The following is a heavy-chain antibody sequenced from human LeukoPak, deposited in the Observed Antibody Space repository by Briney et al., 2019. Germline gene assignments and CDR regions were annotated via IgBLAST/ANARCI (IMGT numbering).Heavy chain of an antibody. J-gene: IGHJ6*03. Sequence: PSETLSLTCAVYGGSFSGYYWSWIRQPPGKGLEWIGSIYYSGSTYYNPSLKSRVTISVDTSKNQFSLKLNSVTAADTAVYYCARTTMVRGTYYMDVWGKGTTVTVSS. CDR1: GGSFSGYY. CDR2: IYYSGST. V-gene: IGHV4-34*01. CDR3: ARTTMVRGTYYMDV. D-gene: IGHD3-10*01.